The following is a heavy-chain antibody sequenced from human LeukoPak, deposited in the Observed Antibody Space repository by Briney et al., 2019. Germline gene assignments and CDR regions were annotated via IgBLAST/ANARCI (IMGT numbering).Heavy chain of an antibody. CDR3: AGADKWNDVLDY. D-gene: IGHD1-20*01. CDR2: IYYSGSP. J-gene: IGHJ4*02. V-gene: IGHV4-59*13. CDR1: GDSISSYY. Sequence: SETLSLTCTISGDSISSYYWSWIRQPPGKGLEWIGYIYYSGSPNYNPSLKSRVTISVDTSKNQFSLKLTSVTAADTAVYYCAGADKWNDVLDYWGQGTLVTVSS.